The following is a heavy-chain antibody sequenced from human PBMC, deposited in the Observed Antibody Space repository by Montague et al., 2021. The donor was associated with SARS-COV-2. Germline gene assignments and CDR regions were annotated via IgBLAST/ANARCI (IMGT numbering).Heavy chain of an antibody. V-gene: IGHV4-30-2*01. CDR3: ARGGGYSDLHYFDY. CDR2: IYHGGDT. J-gene: IGHJ4*02. CDR1: GGSISSGTYS. Sequence: SQTLSLTCAVPGGSISSGTYSWSWIRQPPGKGLEWIGYIYHGGDTYYNPSLKSRVTISVDRFKNQFSLRLSSVTAADTAVYYCARGGGYSDLHYFDYWGQGTMVTVSS. D-gene: IGHD4-17*01.